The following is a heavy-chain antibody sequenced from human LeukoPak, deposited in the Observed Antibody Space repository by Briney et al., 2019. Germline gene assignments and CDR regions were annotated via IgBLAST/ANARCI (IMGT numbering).Heavy chain of an antibody. Sequence: PGGSLRLSCAASGFTFSSYSMNWVRQAPGKGLEWVSSISSSSSYIYYADSVKGRFTISRDNAKNSLYLQMNSLRAEDTAVYYCARGQVVPVTGWFDPWAREPWSPSPQ. J-gene: IGHJ5*02. D-gene: IGHD2-2*01. CDR2: ISSSSSYI. CDR3: ARGQVVPVTGWFDP. V-gene: IGHV3-21*01. CDR1: GFTFSSYS.